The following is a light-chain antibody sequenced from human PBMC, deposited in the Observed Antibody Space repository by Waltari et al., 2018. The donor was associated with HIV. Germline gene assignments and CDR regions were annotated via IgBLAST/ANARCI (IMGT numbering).Light chain of an antibody. CDR1: QSIRNW. J-gene: IGKJ4*01. V-gene: IGKV1D-12*01. CDR2: AAS. Sequence: DIQLTQSPSSVSASFGDTVTIPCRASQSIRNWLAWYQQPPGKAPKLLIYAASTLQSGVPSRFSGRGSGTDFTLTITNLQPEDFATYYSQQANSFLTFGGGTKVEIK. CDR3: QQANSFLT.